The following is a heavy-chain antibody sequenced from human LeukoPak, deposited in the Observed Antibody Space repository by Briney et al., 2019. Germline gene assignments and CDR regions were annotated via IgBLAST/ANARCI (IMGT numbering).Heavy chain of an antibody. V-gene: IGHV4-39*07. CDR1: GGSITSANYY. CDR3: ARVSDGRAFDY. D-gene: IGHD1-26*01. Sequence: SETLSLTCIVSGGSITSANYYWACIRQPPGKGLEWIGSIYYTGGTYYNPSLKSRVTISVDTSKNQFSLNLSSVTAADTAVYYCARVSDGRAFDYWGQGTLVTVSS. CDR2: IYYTGGT. J-gene: IGHJ4*02.